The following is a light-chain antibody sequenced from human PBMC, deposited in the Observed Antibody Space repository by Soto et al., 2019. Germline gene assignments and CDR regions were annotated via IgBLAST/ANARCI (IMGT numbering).Light chain of an antibody. CDR3: LLSYSGTRV. Sequence: QTVVTQEPSLTVSPGGTVTLTCGSSTGPVTSGHYPYWFQQKPGQAPRTLIYDASNKHSWTPARFSGSLLGGKTALTLSGAQPEDEAEYYCLLSYSGTRVFGGGTKVTVL. V-gene: IGLV7-46*01. CDR1: TGPVTSGHY. CDR2: DAS. J-gene: IGLJ3*02.